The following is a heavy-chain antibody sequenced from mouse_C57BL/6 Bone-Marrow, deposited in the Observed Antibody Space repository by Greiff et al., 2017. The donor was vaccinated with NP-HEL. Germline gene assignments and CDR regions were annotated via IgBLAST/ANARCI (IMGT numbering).Heavy chain of an antibody. Sequence: EVHLVESGGDLVKPGGSLKLSCAASGFTFSSYGMSWVRQTPDKRLEWVATISSGGSYTYYPDSVKGRFTISRDNAKNTLYLQMSSLKSEDTAMYYCARQVLEGLRFAYWGQGTLVTVSA. CDR3: ARQVLEGLRFAY. J-gene: IGHJ3*01. CDR1: GFTFSSYG. V-gene: IGHV5-6*01. D-gene: IGHD1-3*01. CDR2: ISSGGSYT.